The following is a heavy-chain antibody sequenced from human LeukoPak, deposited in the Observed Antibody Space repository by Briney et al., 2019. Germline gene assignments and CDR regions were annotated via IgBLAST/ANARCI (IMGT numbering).Heavy chain of an antibody. CDR3: ARDRHSSGWYLSYYYYYMDV. J-gene: IGHJ6*03. CDR2: IIPIFGTA. V-gene: IGHV1-69*06. CDR1: GGIYSSYV. Sequence: SVKVSCKSSGGIYSSYVINWVRQAPGQGLECMGGIIPIFGTANYAQKFQGRVTITADKSTSTAYMELSSLRSEDTAVYYCARDRHSSGWYLSYYYYYMDVWGKGTTVTISS. D-gene: IGHD6-19*01.